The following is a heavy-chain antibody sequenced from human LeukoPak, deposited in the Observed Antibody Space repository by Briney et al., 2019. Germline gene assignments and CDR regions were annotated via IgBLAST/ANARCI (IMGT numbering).Heavy chain of an antibody. CDR3: ARDRGERPFDY. J-gene: IGHJ4*02. Sequence: GGSLRLSCAASGFTFSSYSMNWVRQAPGKGLVWVSRINSDGRSTSYADSVKGRFTISRDNAKNTLYLQMDSLRAEDTAVYYCARDRGERPFDYWGQGTLVTVSS. V-gene: IGHV3-74*01. CDR1: GFTFSSYS. CDR2: INSDGRST. D-gene: IGHD1-1*01.